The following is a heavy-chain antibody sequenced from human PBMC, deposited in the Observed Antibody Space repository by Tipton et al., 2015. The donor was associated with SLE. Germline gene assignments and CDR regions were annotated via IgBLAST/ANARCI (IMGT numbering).Heavy chain of an antibody. V-gene: IGHV4-34*01. J-gene: IGHJ3*02. CDR3: ARGSSLAAFDI. Sequence: LRLSCAVYGGSFSGYYWGWIRQPPGKGLEWIGEINHSGSTNYNPSLKSRVTISVDTSKNQFSLKLSSVTAADTAVYYCARGSSLAAFDIWGQGTMVTVSS. CDR2: INHSGST. CDR1: GGSFSGYY.